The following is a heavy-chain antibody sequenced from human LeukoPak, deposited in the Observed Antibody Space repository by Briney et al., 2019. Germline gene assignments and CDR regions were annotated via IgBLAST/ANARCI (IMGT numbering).Heavy chain of an antibody. J-gene: IGHJ4*01. V-gene: IGHV1-69*05. D-gene: IGHD5-24*01. CDR3: ARDGAEYIEMATLKFDY. CDR2: IIPIFVTA. Sequence: ASLKVSCKASGGTFSSYAISWVRQAPGQGLEWMGSIIPIFVTANYAQKFQGRVTITTDESTSTAYMEVRSLRAEDTAVCYCARDGAEYIEMATLKFDYWGTGTMVTVSS. CDR1: GGTFSSYA.